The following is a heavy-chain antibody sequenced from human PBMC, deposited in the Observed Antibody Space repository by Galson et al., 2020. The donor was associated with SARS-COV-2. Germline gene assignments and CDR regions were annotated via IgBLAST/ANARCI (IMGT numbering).Heavy chain of an antibody. J-gene: IGHJ6*02. CDR3: ARGTHASGMDV. CDR1: GDSVTNNSGA. V-gene: IGHV6-1*01. Sequence: SQTLSHTCATSGDSVTNNSGAWNWIRRSTSRGLEWLGRNYYRSKWYNDYAVSVKSRININPDTSKNQFSLQLDSVTPEDTALYYCARGTHASGMDVWGQGTTVTVSS. CDR2: NYYRSKWYN.